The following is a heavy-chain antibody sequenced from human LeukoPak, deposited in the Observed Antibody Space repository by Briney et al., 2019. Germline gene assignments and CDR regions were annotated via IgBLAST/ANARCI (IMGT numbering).Heavy chain of an antibody. CDR2: ISGSDGTT. V-gene: IGHV3-23*01. CDR1: GFTFSSYA. Sequence: GGSLRLSCAASGFTFSSYAMSWVRQAPGKGLEWVSSISGSDGTTYYADSVKGRFTISRDNSKYTLSLQMNSLRDDDTAVYYCARCSHGLFDYWGQGTLVTVSS. CDR3: ARCSHGLFDY. J-gene: IGHJ4*02. D-gene: IGHD3-10*01.